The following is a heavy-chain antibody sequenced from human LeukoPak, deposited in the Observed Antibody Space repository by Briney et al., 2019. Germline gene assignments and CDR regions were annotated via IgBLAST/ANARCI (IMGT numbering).Heavy chain of an antibody. V-gene: IGHV3-30*02. CDR1: GFSFNNHV. CDR2: IRYDGSNK. J-gene: IGHJ4*02. CDR3: ATPKGHYDILIGVY. Sequence: GGSLRLSCSASGFSFNNHVMHWVRRAPGKGLEWVAFIRYDGSNKYYADSVKGRFTISRDNSKNTLYLQMNSLRAEDTAVYYCATPKGHYDILIGVYWGQGTLVTVSS. D-gene: IGHD3-9*01.